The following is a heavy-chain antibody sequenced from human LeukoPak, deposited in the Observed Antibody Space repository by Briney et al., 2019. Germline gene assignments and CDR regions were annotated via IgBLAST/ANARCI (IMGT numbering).Heavy chain of an antibody. CDR1: GGSISSYY. Sequence: PSETLSLTCTVSGGSISSYYWSWIRQPPGKGLEWIGYIYYSGSTNYNPSLKSRVTISVDTSKNQFSLKLSSVTAADTAVYYCARVEDGHSIDYWGQGTLVTVSS. V-gene: IGHV4-59*01. CDR2: IYYSGST. D-gene: IGHD5-24*01. J-gene: IGHJ4*02. CDR3: ARVEDGHSIDY.